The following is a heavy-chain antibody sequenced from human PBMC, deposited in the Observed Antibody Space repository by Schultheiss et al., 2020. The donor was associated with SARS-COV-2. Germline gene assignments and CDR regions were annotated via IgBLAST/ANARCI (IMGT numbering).Heavy chain of an antibody. J-gene: IGHJ4*02. CDR3: ARERVGGFGSSYPDY. CDR2: ISWNSGSI. D-gene: IGHD1-26*01. V-gene: IGHV3-9*01. CDR1: GFTFDDYT. Sequence: GGSLRLSCAASGFTFDDYTMHWVRQAPGKGLEWVSGISWNSGSIGYVDSVKGRFTISRDNAKNSLYLQMNSLRAEDTAVYYCARERVGGFGSSYPDYWGQGTLVTVSS.